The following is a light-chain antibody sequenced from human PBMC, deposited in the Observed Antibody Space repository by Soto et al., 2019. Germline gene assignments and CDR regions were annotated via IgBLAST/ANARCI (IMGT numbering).Light chain of an antibody. J-gene: IGKJ3*01. CDR3: QQYANLPFT. V-gene: IGKV1-33*01. Sequence: DIQMTQSPSSLSASVGDRVTITCQASQDISNYLNWFQQQPRKAPKLLIYDASNLETGVPSRFSGSGSGTDFTFTISSLQPEDIATYYCQQYANLPFTFGPGTKVDIK. CDR2: DAS. CDR1: QDISNY.